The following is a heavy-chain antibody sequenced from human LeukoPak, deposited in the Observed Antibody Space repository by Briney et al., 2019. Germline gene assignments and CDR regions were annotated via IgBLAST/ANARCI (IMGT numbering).Heavy chain of an antibody. J-gene: IGHJ3*02. Sequence: SETLSLTCAVYGGSFSGYYWSWIRQPPGKGLEWIGEINHSGSTNYNPSLKSRVTISVDTSKNQFSLKLSSVTAADTAVYYCARDRYNWNYGGAFDIWGQGTMVTVSS. CDR1: GGSFSGYY. CDR3: ARDRYNWNYGGAFDI. CDR2: INHSGST. V-gene: IGHV4-34*01. D-gene: IGHD1-7*01.